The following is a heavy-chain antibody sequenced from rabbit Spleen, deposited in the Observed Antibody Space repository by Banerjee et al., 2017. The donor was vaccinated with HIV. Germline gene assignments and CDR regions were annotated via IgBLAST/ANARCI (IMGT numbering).Heavy chain of an antibody. V-gene: IGHV1S45*01. Sequence: QEQLVESGGGLVQPEGSLTLTCSASGFDFSNKAVMCWVRQAPGKGLEWIACIDTNDGDTDYANWPKGRFTISKTSSTTVTLQMTSLTAADTATYFCARNYVNAFDPWGPGTLVTVS. CDR3: ARNYVNAFDP. CDR2: IDTNDGDT. D-gene: IGHD1-1*01. J-gene: IGHJ2*01. CDR1: GFDFSNKAV.